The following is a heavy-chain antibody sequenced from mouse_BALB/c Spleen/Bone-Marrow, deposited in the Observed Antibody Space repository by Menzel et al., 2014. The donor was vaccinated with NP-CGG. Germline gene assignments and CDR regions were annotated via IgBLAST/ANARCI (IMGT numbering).Heavy chain of an antibody. J-gene: IGHJ4*01. Sequence: VKLVESGGGLVKPGGSLKLSCAASGFTFSDYYMYWVRQTPEKRLEWVATISDGGSYTDYPGSVRGRFTVSRDNAKNNLYLQMNSLKSEDTAMYYCARTYRPFALDYWGQGTSVTVSS. D-gene: IGHD2-14*01. CDR3: ARTYRPFALDY. CDR1: GFTFSDYY. CDR2: ISDGGSYT. V-gene: IGHV5-4*02.